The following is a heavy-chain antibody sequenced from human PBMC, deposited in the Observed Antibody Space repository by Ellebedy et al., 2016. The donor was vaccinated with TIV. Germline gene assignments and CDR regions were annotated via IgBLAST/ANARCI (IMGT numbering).Heavy chain of an antibody. V-gene: IGHV4-4*09. CDR2: IYDSGST. CDR1: GGSISSYF. CDR3: ARFPMVRGEGWGYYFDY. Sequence: SETLSLTCTVFGGSISSYFWSWFRQPPGKGLEWIGYIYDSGSTNYNPSLKSRVTISVDTSKNQFSLKLSSVTAADTAVYYCARFPMVRGEGWGYYFDYWGQGTLVTVSS. D-gene: IGHD3-10*01. J-gene: IGHJ4*02.